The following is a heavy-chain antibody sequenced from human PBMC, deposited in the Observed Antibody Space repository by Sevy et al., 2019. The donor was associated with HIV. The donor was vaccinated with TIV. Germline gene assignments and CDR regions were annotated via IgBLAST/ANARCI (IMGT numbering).Heavy chain of an antibody. V-gene: IGHV3-11*01. J-gene: IGHJ6*02. D-gene: IGHD3-3*01. CDR3: ARGSLRFLEWFQNGMDV. CDR1: GFTFSDYY. CDR2: ISSSGSTI. Sequence: GGSLRLSCAASGFTFSDYYMSWIRQAPGKGLEWVSDISSSGSTIYYADSVKGRFTISRDNAKNSLYLQMNSLRAEDTAVYYCARGSLRFLEWFQNGMDVWGQGTTVTVSS.